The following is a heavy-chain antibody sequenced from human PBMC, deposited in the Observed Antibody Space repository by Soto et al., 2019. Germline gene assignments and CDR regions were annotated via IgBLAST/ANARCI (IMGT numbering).Heavy chain of an antibody. V-gene: IGHV4-30-2*01. Sequence: QLQLQESGSGLVKPSQTLSLTCAVSGGSISSGGYSWSWIRQPPGKGLEWIGYIYHSGSTYYNPSLKSRVTISVDRSKNQFSLKLSSVTAADTAVYYYARGSYWNDDPTYYYYYYGMDVWGQGTTVTVSS. CDR3: ARGSYWNDDPTYYYYYYGMDV. D-gene: IGHD1-1*01. CDR2: IYHSGST. J-gene: IGHJ6*02. CDR1: GGSISSGGYS.